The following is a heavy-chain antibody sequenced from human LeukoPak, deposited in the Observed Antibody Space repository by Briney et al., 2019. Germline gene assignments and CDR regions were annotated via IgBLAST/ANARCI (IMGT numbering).Heavy chain of an antibody. J-gene: IGHJ3*02. CDR3: ARDRKYYYDSSGYYFDAFDI. V-gene: IGHV1-24*01. CDR2: FDPEDGET. CDR1: GYTLTELS. D-gene: IGHD3-22*01. Sequence: GASVKVSCKVSGYTLTELSMHWVRQAPGKGLEWMGGFDPEDGETIYAQKFQGRVTMTRDTSISTAYMELSRLRSDDTAVYYCARDRKYYYDSSGYYFDAFDIWGQGTMVTVSS.